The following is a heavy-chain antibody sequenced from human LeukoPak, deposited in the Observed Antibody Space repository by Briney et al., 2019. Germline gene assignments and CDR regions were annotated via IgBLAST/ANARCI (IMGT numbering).Heavy chain of an antibody. Sequence: ASVKVSCKASGGTFSSYAISWVRQAPGQGLEWMGGIIPIVGTANYAQKFQGRVTITADESTSTAYMELSSLRSEDTAVYYCARDAAPYYYDSSGYLDYFDYWGQGTLVTVSS. CDR3: ARDAAPYYYDSSGYLDYFDY. CDR1: GGTFSSYA. J-gene: IGHJ4*02. V-gene: IGHV1-69*13. CDR2: IIPIVGTA. D-gene: IGHD3-22*01.